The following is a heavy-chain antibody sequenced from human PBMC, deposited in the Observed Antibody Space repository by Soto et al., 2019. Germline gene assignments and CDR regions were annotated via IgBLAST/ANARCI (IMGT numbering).Heavy chain of an antibody. V-gene: IGHV3-33*01. CDR2: IWYDGSNK. D-gene: IGHD2-2*02. CDR3: AGEFISGEPEAIAYYSYGMDV. Sequence: QVQLVESGGGVVQPGRSLRLSCAASGFTFSTYGMHWVRQAPGKGLEWVAVIWYDGSNKYYVDSVKGRFSISRDNSKNTLYLQMNSLGAEETAVYFCAGEFISGEPEAIAYYSYGMDVWGQWTTVTVSS. J-gene: IGHJ6*02. CDR1: GFTFSTYG.